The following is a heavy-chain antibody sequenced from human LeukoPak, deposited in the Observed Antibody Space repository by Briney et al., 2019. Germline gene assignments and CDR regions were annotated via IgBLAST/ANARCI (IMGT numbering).Heavy chain of an antibody. D-gene: IGHD1-26*01. CDR1: GFTFSSYA. CDR3: ARDPDLQTRTNSGSYYSAFDI. Sequence: GGSLRLSCAASGFTFSSYAMHWVRQAPGKGLEWVAVISYDGSNKYYADSVKGRFTISRDNSKNTLYLQMNSLRAEDTAVYYCARDPDLQTRTNSGSYYSAFDIWGQGTMVTVSS. V-gene: IGHV3-30*04. CDR2: ISYDGSNK. J-gene: IGHJ3*02.